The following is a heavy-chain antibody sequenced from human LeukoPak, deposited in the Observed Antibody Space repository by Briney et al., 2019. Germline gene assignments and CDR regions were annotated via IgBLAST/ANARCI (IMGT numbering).Heavy chain of an antibody. V-gene: IGHV4-39*01. J-gene: IGHJ4*02. CDR1: GVSISSSYC. Sequence: SETLSLTCTVSGVSISSSYCGGWGRQPPGGVQEWIGSIYLSGSTYYDPSLKSRVTISVDTSRNQFSLKLTSVTAADTAVYYCMRSGLTGAYFDSWGQGTLVIVSS. CDR3: MRSGLTGAYFDS. D-gene: IGHD1-1*01. CDR2: IYLSGST.